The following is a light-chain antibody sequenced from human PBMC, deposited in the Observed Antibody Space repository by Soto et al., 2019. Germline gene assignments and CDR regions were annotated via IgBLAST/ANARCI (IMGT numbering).Light chain of an antibody. CDR1: QNISIY. CDR2: GAS. CDR3: QQRSNWPIT. Sequence: IVLTQSPATLSLSPGERATLSCRASQNISIYLAWYQQKPGQAPRLLIYGASSRATGIPDRFTGSGSGTDFTLTISRLEPEDFAVYYCQQRSNWPITFGQGTRLEIK. J-gene: IGKJ5*01. V-gene: IGKV3-11*01.